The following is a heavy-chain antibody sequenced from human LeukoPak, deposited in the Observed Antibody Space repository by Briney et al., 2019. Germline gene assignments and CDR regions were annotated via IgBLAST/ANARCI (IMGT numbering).Heavy chain of an antibody. D-gene: IGHD2-8*02. J-gene: IGHJ4*02. V-gene: IGHV4-59*08. Sequence: SETLSLTCTVSGGSISSYYWSWIRQPPGKGLEWIAYISDIGSVNYNPSHKSRVTISLDTSKNQFSLKLSSVTAADTAVYYCAGHHPRNTVDFWGQGTLVTVSS. CDR3: AGHHPRNTVDF. CDR1: GGSISSYY. CDR2: ISDIGSV.